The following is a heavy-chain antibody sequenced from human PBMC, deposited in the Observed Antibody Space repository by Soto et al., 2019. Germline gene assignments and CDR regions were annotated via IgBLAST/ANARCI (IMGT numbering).Heavy chain of an antibody. CDR3: ARIAVAGTGPSFDP. J-gene: IGHJ5*02. Sequence: ASVKVSCKASGYTFTDYYMHWVRQAPGQGLEWMGWINPNSGGTNYAQKFQGRVTMTRDTSISTAYMELSRLRSDDTAVYYCARIAVAGTGPSFDPWGQGTLVIVSS. D-gene: IGHD6-19*01. CDR1: GYTFTDYY. CDR2: INPNSGGT. V-gene: IGHV1-2*02.